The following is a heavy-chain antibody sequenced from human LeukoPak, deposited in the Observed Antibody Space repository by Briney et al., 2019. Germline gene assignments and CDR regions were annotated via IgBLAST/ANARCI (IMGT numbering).Heavy chain of an antibody. CDR2: ISATTGRII. D-gene: IGHD2-15*01. CDR1: GFTFSDYY. V-gene: IGHV3-11*04. CDR3: AKGVVVEVLTYYFDV. Sequence: GGSLRLSCAASGFTFSDYYMTWIRQAPGKGLEWLSYISATTGRIIYYADSVKGRFTISRDNTKNSLFLQMVSLRVEDTALYYCAKGVVVEVLTYYFDVWGQGALVTVSP. J-gene: IGHJ4*02.